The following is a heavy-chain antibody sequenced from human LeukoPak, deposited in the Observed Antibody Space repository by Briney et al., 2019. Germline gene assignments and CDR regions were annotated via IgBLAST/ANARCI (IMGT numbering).Heavy chain of an antibody. V-gene: IGHV1-2*06. CDR1: GYTFTGYY. CDR3: ARDDDSSGYAFDI. CDR2: INPNSGGT. D-gene: IGHD3-22*01. J-gene: IGHJ3*02. Sequence: GASVKVSCKASGYTFTGYYMHWVRQAPGQGLEWMGRINPNSGGTNYARKFQGRVTMTRDTSISTAYMELSRLRSDDTAVYYCARDDDSSGYAFDIWGQGTMVTVSS.